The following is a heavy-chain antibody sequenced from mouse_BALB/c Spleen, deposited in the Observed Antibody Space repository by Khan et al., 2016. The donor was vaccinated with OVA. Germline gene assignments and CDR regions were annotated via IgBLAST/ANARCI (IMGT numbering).Heavy chain of an antibody. D-gene: IGHD2-2*01. CDR3: TRSGYGSFAY. CDR1: GYTFSSYY. Sequence: QVQLKESGAELVKPGASVKLSGKASGYTFSSYYMYWVKQRPGQGLEWIGEINPNNGGTNFNEKFKSKATLTVDKSSSTAYMQLSSLTSEDSAVYYCTRSGYGSFAYWGQGTLVTVSA. CDR2: INPNNGGT. V-gene: IGHV1S81*02. J-gene: IGHJ3*01.